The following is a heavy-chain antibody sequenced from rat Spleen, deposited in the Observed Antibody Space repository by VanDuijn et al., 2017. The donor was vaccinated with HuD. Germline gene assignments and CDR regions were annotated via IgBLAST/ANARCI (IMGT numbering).Heavy chain of an antibody. CDR3: AELTSDF. V-gene: IGHV2-77*01. CDR2: IWGDGNT. J-gene: IGHJ1*01. CDR1: GFSLTSYG. Sequence: QVQMKETGPGLVQTTQTLSVTCTVPGFSLTSYGVHWVRQAPGKGLEWMGVIWGDGNTNYNSALKSRLSISRNTSKSQVFLTMNSLQTDDTAVYYCAELTSDFWGPGTMVTVSS. D-gene: IGHD1-11*01.